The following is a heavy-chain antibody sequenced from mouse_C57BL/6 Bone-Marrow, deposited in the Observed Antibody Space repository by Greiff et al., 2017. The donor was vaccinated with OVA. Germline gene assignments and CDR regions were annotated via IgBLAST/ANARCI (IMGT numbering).Heavy chain of an antibody. CDR3: ARWDYDEGAYAMDY. D-gene: IGHD2-4*01. Sequence: QVQLKESGAELVRPGASVKLSCKASGYTFTDYYINWVKQRPGQGLEWIARIYPGSGNTYYNEKFKGKATLTAEKSSSTAYMQLSSLTSEDSAVYFCARWDYDEGAYAMDYWGQGTSVTVSS. CDR2: IYPGSGNT. CDR1: GYTFTDYY. J-gene: IGHJ4*01. V-gene: IGHV1-76*01.